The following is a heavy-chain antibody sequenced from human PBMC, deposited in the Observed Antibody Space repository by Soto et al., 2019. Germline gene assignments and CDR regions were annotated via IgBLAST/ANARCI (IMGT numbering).Heavy chain of an antibody. J-gene: IGHJ4*02. CDR1: GFRFEQYV. Sequence: VQVVASGGGFVQPGRSLRLSCAVSGFRFEQYVMHWVRQAPGKGLECVSTVSPTGDTVAYADSVEGRFTVSRDNAKHSLYLQMNSLKGDATAFYYCLKDAPNGSIDDWGQGTLVTVSS. D-gene: IGHD3-10*01. V-gene: IGHV3-9*01. CDR2: VSPTGDTV. CDR3: LKDAPNGSIDD.